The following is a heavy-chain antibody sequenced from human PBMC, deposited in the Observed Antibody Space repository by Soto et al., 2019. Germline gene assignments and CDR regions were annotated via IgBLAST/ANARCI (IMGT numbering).Heavy chain of an antibody. V-gene: IGHV1-8*02. D-gene: IGHD6-19*01. CDR3: AKDGETKQWLRYFDY. Sequence: GASVKVSCKASGYTFTSYAMHWVRQAPGQRLEWMGWMNPNSGNTAYAQKFQGRVTMTRNTSISTAYMELSSLRAEDTAVYFCAKDGETKQWLRYFDYWGQGTLVTVSS. J-gene: IGHJ4*02. CDR1: GYTFTSYA. CDR2: MNPNSGNT.